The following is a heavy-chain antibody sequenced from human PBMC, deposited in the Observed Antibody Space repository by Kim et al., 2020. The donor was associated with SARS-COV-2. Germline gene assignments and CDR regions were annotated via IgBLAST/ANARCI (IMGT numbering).Heavy chain of an antibody. CDR3: AKDILYDSIGYYIPGYFDY. CDR1: GFTFSSYA. Sequence: GGSLRLSCAASGFTFSSYAMSWVRQAPGKGLEWVAAISGSGGSTYYADAVKGRFTISRDNSKNTLYLQMNSLRAEDTAVYYCAKDILYDSIGYYIPGYFDYWGQGTLVTVSS. D-gene: IGHD3-22*01. V-gene: IGHV3-23*01. CDR2: ISGSGGST. J-gene: IGHJ4*02.